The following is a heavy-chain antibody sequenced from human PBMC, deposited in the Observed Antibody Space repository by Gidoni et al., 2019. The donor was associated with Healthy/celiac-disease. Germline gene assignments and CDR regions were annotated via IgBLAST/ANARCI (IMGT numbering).Heavy chain of an antibody. V-gene: IGHV4-34*01. CDR3: ARRKGSHWFDP. CDR1: GGSFSGYY. J-gene: IGHJ5*02. CDR2: INHSGST. Sequence: QLQLQHWGAGLLKPSEPLSLTCAVYGGSFSGYYWSWIRQPPGKGLEWIGEINHSGSTNYNPSLKSRVTISVDTSKNQFSLKLSSVTAADTAVYYCARRKGSHWFDPWGQGTLVTVSS.